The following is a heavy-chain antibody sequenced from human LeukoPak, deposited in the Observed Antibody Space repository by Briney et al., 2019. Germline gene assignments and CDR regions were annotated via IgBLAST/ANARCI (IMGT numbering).Heavy chain of an antibody. Sequence: ETLSLTCTVSGGSISSYYWSWVRQAPGKGLEWVSGINWNGGSTGYADSVKGRFTISRDNAKNSLYLQMNSLRAEDTALYYCARAKYYYDSSGYDYYYYYYMDVWGKGTTVTVSS. J-gene: IGHJ6*03. CDR1: GGSISSYY. CDR3: ARAKYYYDSSGYDYYYYYYMDV. CDR2: INWNGGST. V-gene: IGHV3-20*04. D-gene: IGHD3-22*01.